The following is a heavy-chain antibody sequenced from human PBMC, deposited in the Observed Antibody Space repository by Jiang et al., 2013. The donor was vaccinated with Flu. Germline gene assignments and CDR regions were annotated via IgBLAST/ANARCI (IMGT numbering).Heavy chain of an antibody. J-gene: IGHJ3*02. V-gene: IGHV4-59*11. CDR2: IYSTGTT. D-gene: IGHD3/OR15-3a*01. Sequence: GLVKPSETLSLTCTVSGGSIGSQYWSWIRQPPGKGLEWIGYIYSTGTTNYNPSLKSRVTMSLDTPKNQFSLKLNSVTAADTAVYFCAKVVGLDAFDIWGQGDTGHRLF. CDR1: GGSIGSQY. CDR3: AKVVGLDAFDI.